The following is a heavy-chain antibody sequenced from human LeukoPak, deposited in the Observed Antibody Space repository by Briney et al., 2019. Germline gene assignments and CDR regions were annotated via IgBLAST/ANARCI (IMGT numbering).Heavy chain of an antibody. D-gene: IGHD3-22*01. Sequence: ASVKVSCKASGYTFTSYYMHWVRQAPGQGLEWMGIISPSGGSTTYVQQFQGRVTMTRDTSISTAYMELSRLRSDDTAVYYCAKFGGSGYYYDYWGQGTLVTVSS. CDR1: GYTFTSYY. V-gene: IGHV1-46*01. J-gene: IGHJ4*02. CDR2: ISPSGGST. CDR3: AKFGGSGYYYDY.